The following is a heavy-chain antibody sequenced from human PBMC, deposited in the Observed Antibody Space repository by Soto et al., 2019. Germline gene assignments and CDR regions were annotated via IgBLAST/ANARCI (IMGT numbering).Heavy chain of an antibody. CDR3: AIAISRYYYDSSGPDAFDI. J-gene: IGHJ3*02. D-gene: IGHD3-22*01. Sequence: GGSLRLSCAASGFTFSSYAMSWVRQAPGKGLEWVSAISGSGGSTYYADSVKGRFTISRDNSKNTLYLQMNSLRAEDTAVYYCAIAISRYYYDSSGPDAFDIWGQGTMVTVSS. CDR2: ISGSGGST. CDR1: GFTFSSYA. V-gene: IGHV3-23*01.